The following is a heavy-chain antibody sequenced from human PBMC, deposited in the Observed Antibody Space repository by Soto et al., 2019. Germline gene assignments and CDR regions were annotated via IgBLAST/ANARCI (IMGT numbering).Heavy chain of an antibody. Sequence: PSETLSLTCTVSGGSISSGVYYWSWIRQHPGKGLEWIGYIYYSGSTYYNPSLKSRVTISVDTSKNQFSLKLSSVTAADTAVYYCARGSSIVPLRGSVDPWGQGTLVTVSS. CDR3: ARGSSIVPLRGSVDP. CDR1: GGSISSGVYY. J-gene: IGHJ5*02. CDR2: IYYSGST. V-gene: IGHV4-31*03. D-gene: IGHD1-26*01.